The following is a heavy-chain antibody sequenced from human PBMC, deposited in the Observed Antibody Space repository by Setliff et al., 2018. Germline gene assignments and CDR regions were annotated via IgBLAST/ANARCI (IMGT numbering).Heavy chain of an antibody. CDR2: ISASNGNT. V-gene: IGHV1-18*01. J-gene: IGHJ3*02. D-gene: IGHD4-17*01. CDR3: ARDSPTVVTHIRAFDI. Sequence: PLASVKVSCKASGYTFTNYGISWVRQAPGQGLEWMGWISASNGNTNSAQKLQGRVTMTTDTSTSTAYMELRSLRSDDTAVYYCARDSPTVVTHIRAFDIWGQGTMVTVS. CDR1: GYTFTNYG.